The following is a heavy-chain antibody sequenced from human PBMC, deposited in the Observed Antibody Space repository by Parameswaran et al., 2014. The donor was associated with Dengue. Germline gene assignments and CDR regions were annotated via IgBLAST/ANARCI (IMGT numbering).Heavy chain of an antibody. CDR3: AIRPYCSGRNCYSITSNWFDP. Sequence: VRQMPGKGLEWMGIIYPGDSDTKYSPSFQGQVTISADKSISTAYLQWSSLKASDTAMYYCAIRPYCSGRNCYSITSNWFDPWGQGTLVTVSS. CDR2: IYPGDSDT. V-gene: IGHV5-51*01. D-gene: IGHD2-15*01. J-gene: IGHJ5*02.